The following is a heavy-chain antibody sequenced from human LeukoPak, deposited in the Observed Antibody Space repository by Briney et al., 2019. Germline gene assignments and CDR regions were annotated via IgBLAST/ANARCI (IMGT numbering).Heavy chain of an antibody. J-gene: IGHJ4*02. CDR1: GFTFSSYA. D-gene: IGHD6-6*01. CDR2: ISGSGRST. Sequence: GGSLRLSCAASGFTFSSYAMSWVRQAPGKGLEGVSAISGSGRSTYYAAAVKSRFTISRNNSKHTLYLQMNSLRAEDTAVYYCARGYSSSSWSLFDYWGQGTLVTVSS. CDR3: ARGYSSSSWSLFDY. V-gene: IGHV3-23*01.